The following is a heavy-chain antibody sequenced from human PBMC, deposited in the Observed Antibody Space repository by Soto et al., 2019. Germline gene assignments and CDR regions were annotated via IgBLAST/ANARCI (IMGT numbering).Heavy chain of an antibody. Sequence: PGGSLRLSCAASGFPFSTYAMHWVRQAPGKGLEWVAVISYDGSNKYYADYVKGRFTISRDNSKNTLYLQMNSLRAEDTAVYYCAKEGQYYDILTGYRSYYGMDVWGQGTTVTVSS. V-gene: IGHV3-30*18. D-gene: IGHD3-9*01. CDR2: ISYDGSNK. J-gene: IGHJ6*02. CDR1: GFPFSTYA. CDR3: AKEGQYYDILTGYRSYYGMDV.